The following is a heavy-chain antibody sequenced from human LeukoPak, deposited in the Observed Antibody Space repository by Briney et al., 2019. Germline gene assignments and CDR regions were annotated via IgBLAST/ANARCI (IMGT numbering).Heavy chain of an antibody. CDR1: EFTFSSYW. J-gene: IGHJ3*02. CDR2: INSDGSSS. CDR3: ARGFTIFGVVNDALDI. Sequence: GGSLRLSCAASEFTFSSYWMHWVRQAPGKGLVWVSRINSDGSSSSYADSVKGRFTISRDNAKNTLYLQMNSLRAEDTAVYYCARGFTIFGVVNDALDIWGQGTMVTVSS. V-gene: IGHV3-74*01. D-gene: IGHD3-3*01.